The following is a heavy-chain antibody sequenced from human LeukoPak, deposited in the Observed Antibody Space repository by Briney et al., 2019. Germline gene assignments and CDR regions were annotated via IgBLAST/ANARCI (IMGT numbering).Heavy chain of an antibody. V-gene: IGHV1-2*02. J-gene: IGHJ5*02. Sequence: ASVKASCKASGYTFTGYYMHWVRQAPGQGLEWMGWINPNSGGTNYAQKFQGRVTMTRDTSISTAYMELSRLRSDDTAVYYCARVAGGSSWYGLGFDPWGQGTLVTVSS. CDR2: INPNSGGT. CDR3: ARVAGGSSWYGLGFDP. CDR1: GYTFTGYY. D-gene: IGHD6-13*01.